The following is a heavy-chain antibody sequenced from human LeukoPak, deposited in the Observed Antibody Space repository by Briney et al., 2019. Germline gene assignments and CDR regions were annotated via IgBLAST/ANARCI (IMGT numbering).Heavy chain of an antibody. CDR3: ARRLKDIVVVPAAYFDY. D-gene: IGHD2-2*01. V-gene: IGHV4-39*01. Sequence: SETLSLTCTLSGGSLSSSSYYWGWIRQPAGRGLGWLGRNFYSGSAYYNPSLKSRVTISVDTAKTQFSLKLSSVTAADTAVYYCARRLKDIVVVPAAYFDYWGQGTLVTVSS. CDR1: GGSLSSSSYY. J-gene: IGHJ4*02. CDR2: NFYSGSA.